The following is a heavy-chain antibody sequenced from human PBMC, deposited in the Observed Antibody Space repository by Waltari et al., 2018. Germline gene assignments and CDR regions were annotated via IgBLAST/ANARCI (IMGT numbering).Heavy chain of an antibody. J-gene: IGHJ4*02. CDR3: ATSLSYGSGSYTDLDY. CDR2: TRNKAHSYTT. CDR1: GFTFSDHY. D-gene: IGHD3-10*01. Sequence: EVQLVESGGGLVQPGGSLRLSCAASGFTFSDHYMDWVRQAPGKGLGWVGRTRNKAHSYTTEYAASVKGRFTISRDDSKNSLYLQMNSLKTEDTAVYYCATSLSYGSGSYTDLDYWGQGTLVTVSS. V-gene: IGHV3-72*01.